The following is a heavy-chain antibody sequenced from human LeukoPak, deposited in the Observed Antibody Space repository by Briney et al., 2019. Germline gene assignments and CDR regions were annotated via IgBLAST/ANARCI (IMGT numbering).Heavy chain of an antibody. CDR3: ARHRPGYCNSTSCYYSYYFDY. Sequence: GESLKISCKGSGYGFSSNWIGWVRQMPGKGLEWMGIIYPGDSDTRYSPSFQGQVTISADKSINTAYLQWSSLKASDTATYYCARHRPGYCNSTSCYYSYYFDYWGQGTLVAVSS. CDR1: GYGFSSNW. D-gene: IGHD2-2*01. V-gene: IGHV5-51*01. J-gene: IGHJ4*02. CDR2: IYPGDSDT.